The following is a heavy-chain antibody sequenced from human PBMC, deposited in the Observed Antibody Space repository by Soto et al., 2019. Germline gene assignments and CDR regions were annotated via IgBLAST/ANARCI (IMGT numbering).Heavy chain of an antibody. CDR3: ARKSTVNPTRPYWYFDL. D-gene: IGHD4-4*01. Sequence: VELVESGGGLVHPGESPRLSCATSGLTFSSHAMSWVRQAPGRGLEWVSTVSGAGDYTYYADSVKGRFTISRDNSKSTAYLQMSNLLAEDSAVYYCARKSTVNPTRPYWYFDLWGRGSLVSVSS. CDR1: GLTFSSHA. V-gene: IGHV3-23*04. J-gene: IGHJ2*01. CDR2: VSGAGDYT.